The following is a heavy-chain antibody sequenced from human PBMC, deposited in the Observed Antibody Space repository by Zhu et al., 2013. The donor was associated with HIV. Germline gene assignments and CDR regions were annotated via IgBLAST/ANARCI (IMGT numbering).Heavy chain of an antibody. CDR3: ARYKGYSYGRYYYHMDV. D-gene: IGHD5-18*01. Sequence: GASVKVSCKASGYTFTNYDINWLRQAPGQGLEWMGWMNPKSGNTGYAQKFQGRVTMTTNTSISTAYIELSSLRSEDTAVYYCARYKGYSYGRYYYHMDVWGKGTTVTVSS. CDR1: GYTFTNYD. CDR2: MNPKSGNT. V-gene: IGHV1-8*01. J-gene: IGHJ6*03.